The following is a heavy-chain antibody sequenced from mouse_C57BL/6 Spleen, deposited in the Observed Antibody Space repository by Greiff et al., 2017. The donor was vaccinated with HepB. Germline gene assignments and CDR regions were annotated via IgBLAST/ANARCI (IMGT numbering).Heavy chain of an antibody. CDR3: ARGELLRRFAY. Sequence: EVQLQQSGPELVKPGASVKIPCKASGYTFTDYNMDWVKQSPGKSLEWIGDINPNNGGTIYNQKFKGKATLTVDKSSSTAYMGLRSLTSEDTAVYYCARGELLRRFAYWGQGTLVTVSA. V-gene: IGHV1-18*01. CDR1: GYTFTDYN. J-gene: IGHJ3*01. CDR2: INPNNGGT.